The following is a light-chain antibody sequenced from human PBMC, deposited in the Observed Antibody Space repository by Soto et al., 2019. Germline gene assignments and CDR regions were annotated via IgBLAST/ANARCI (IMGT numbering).Light chain of an antibody. CDR2: QDS. V-gene: IGLV3-1*01. Sequence: SYELTQPPSVSVSPGQTASITCFGETLGDKYACWYQQKPGQSPVLVIYQDSKRHSGIPERFSGSNSGNTATLTISGTQAMDEAYYYCQAWDRSTDVLFVGRTKRTGL. CDR1: TLGDKY. CDR3: QAWDRSTDVL. J-gene: IGLJ2*01.